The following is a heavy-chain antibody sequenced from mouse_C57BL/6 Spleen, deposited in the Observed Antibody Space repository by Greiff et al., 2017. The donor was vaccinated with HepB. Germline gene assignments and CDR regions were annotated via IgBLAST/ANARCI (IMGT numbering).Heavy chain of an antibody. CDR1: GYAFSSSW. D-gene: IGHD2-1*01. Sequence: VQLQQSGPELVKPGASVKISCKASGYAFSSSWMNWVKQRPGKGLEWIGRIYPGDGDTNYNGKFKGKATLTADKSSSTAYMQLSSLTSEDSAVYFCAREDGNYVCYWYFDVWGTGTTVTVSS. CDR3: AREDGNYVCYWYFDV. J-gene: IGHJ1*03. CDR2: IYPGDGDT. V-gene: IGHV1-82*01.